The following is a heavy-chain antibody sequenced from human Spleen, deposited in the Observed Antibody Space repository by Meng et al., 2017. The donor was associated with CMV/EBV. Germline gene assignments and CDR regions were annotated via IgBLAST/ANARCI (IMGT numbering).Heavy chain of an antibody. J-gene: IGHJ6*02. Sequence: GGSLRLSCAASGFTFNVYGMHWVRQAPGKGLEWVAFIPYDGSYKYYADSVKGRFTISRDNSKNTLFMQMNSLRAADTAVYYCAKDEVVSAINYYYGMDVWGRGTTVTVSS. CDR3: AKDEVVSAINYYYGMDV. V-gene: IGHV3-30*02. CDR1: GFTFNVYG. CDR2: IPYDGSYK. D-gene: IGHD2-8*02.